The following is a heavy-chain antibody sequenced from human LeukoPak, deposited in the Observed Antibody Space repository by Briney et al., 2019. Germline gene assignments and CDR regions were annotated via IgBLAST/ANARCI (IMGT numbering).Heavy chain of an antibody. CDR2: INHSGST. CDR1: GGSFSGYY. V-gene: IGHV4-34*01. D-gene: IGHD5-18*01. J-gene: IGHJ4*02. CDR3: ARAGRGYSYGKIDY. Sequence: SETLSLTCAVYGGSFSGYYWSWIRQPPGKGLEWIGEINHSGSTNYNPPLKSRVTISVDTSKNQFSLKLSSVTAADTAVYYCARAGRGYSYGKIDYWGQGTLVTVSS.